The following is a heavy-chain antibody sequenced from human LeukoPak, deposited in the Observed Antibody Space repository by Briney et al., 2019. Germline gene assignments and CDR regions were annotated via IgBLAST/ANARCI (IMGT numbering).Heavy chain of an antibody. CDR2: ISYDGSNK. CDR1: GFTFSSYG. Sequence: GGSLRLSCAASGFTFSSYGMHWVRQAPGKGLEWVAVISYDGSNKYYADSVKGRFTISRDNSKNTLYLQMNSLRVEDTAVYNCAKELYFGSGSYPDYWGQGTLVTVSS. CDR3: AKELYFGSGSYPDY. J-gene: IGHJ4*02. V-gene: IGHV3-30*18. D-gene: IGHD3-10*01.